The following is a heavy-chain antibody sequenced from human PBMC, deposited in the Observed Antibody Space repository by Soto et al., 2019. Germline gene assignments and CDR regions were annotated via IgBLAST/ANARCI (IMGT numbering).Heavy chain of an antibody. D-gene: IGHD3-10*01. Sequence: ASVKVSCKASGYTFTSYYMHWVRQAPGQGLEWMGIINPSGGSTSYSQKFQGRVTLTRDTSTSTVYMELSSLRSEDTAVYYCARAQDGPASYYFNWFDPWGQGSLVTFSA. CDR2: INPSGGST. V-gene: IGHV1-46*01. J-gene: IGHJ5*02. CDR1: GYTFTSYY. CDR3: ARAQDGPASYYFNWFDP.